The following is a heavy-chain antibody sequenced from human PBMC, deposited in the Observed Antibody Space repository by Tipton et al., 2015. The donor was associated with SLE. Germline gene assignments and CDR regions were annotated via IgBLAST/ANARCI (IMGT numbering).Heavy chain of an antibody. CDR2: IYYSGST. J-gene: IGHJ4*02. D-gene: IGHD1-1*01. CDR3: ARPGTIRGLFDY. V-gene: IGHV4-39*07. Sequence: TLSLTCTVSGGSISSSSYYWGWIRQPPGKGLEWIGSIYYSGSTYYNPSLKSRVTISVDTSKNQFSLKLSSVTAADTAMYYCARPGTIRGLFDYWGQGTLVTVSS. CDR1: GGSISSSSYY.